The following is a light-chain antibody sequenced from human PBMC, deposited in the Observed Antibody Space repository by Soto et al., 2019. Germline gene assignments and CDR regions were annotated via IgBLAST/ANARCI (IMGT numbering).Light chain of an antibody. CDR2: EVS. CDR1: SSDVGGYNY. CDR3: LSYADTAYV. Sequence: QSALTQPPCASWSPGQSVTISCAGTSSDVGGYNYVSWYQQYPGKVPKLMIYEVSERPSGVPDRFSGSKSGNTAFLTVSGLQAEDEADYYCLSYADTAYVFGTGTKVTVL. J-gene: IGLJ1*01. V-gene: IGLV2-8*01.